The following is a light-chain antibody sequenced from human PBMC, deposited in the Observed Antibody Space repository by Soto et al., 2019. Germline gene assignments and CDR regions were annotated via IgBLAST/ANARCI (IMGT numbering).Light chain of an antibody. CDR2: GAS. CDR1: QSVSYNY. V-gene: IGKV3-20*01. J-gene: IGKJ1*01. Sequence: EIVLTQSPGTLSLSPGESATLSCRASQSVSYNYVAWYQQRPGQAPRLLIYGASSRATGIPDRFSGSGSGTDFTLTISRLEPEDFAVYYCQQYGSSPQTFGQGTKVDIK. CDR3: QQYGSSPQT.